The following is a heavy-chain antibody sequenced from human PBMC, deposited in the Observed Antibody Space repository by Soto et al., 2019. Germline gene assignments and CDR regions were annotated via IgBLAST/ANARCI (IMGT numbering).Heavy chain of an antibody. CDR3: ARDLTYCGGDCYSAVLP. D-gene: IGHD2-21*02. J-gene: IGHJ5*02. CDR2: IIPIFGTA. CDR1: GGTFSSYA. Sequence: SVKVSCKASGGTFSSYAISWVRQAPGQGLEWMGGIIPIFGTANYAQKFQGRVTITADESTSTAYMELSSLRSEDTAVYYCARDLTYCGGDCYSAVLPWGQGTLVTV. V-gene: IGHV1-69*13.